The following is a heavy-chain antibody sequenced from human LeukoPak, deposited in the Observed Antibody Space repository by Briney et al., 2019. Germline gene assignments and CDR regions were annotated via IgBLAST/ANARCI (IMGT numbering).Heavy chain of an antibody. Sequence: PGRSLRLSCVASGFTFSSYTMHWVRQAPGKGLEWVAVISYDKSKKYYADSVKGRFTISRDNSKSTLYLQVNSLRAEDTAVFYCARQIPAAVGSYDYWGQGTLVIVSS. D-gene: IGHD2-2*01. V-gene: IGHV3-30-3*01. CDR3: ARQIPAAVGSYDY. CDR2: ISYDKSKK. J-gene: IGHJ4*02. CDR1: GFTFSSYT.